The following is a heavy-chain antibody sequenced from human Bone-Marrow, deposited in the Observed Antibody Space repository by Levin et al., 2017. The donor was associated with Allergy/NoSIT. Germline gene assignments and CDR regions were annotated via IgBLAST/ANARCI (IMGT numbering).Heavy chain of an antibody. CDR2: ISDSGGGT. CDR1: GFTFSSYA. J-gene: IGHJ4*02. V-gene: IGHV3-23*01. Sequence: GESLKISCAASGFTFSSYAMAWVRQAPGKGLELVSTISDSGGGTYYADSVKGRFSISRDNSKNTLYLQMNSLRAEDTAIYYCADFGSGSYTFDYWGQGTLVTVSS. D-gene: IGHD3-10*01. CDR3: ADFGSGSYTFDY.